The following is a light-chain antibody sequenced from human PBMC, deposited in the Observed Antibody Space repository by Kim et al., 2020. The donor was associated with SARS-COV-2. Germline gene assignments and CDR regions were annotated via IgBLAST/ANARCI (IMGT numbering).Light chain of an antibody. CDR1: SSNIGRNT. Sequence: QSVLTQPPSASGTPGQRVTISCSGSSSNIGRNTVNWYQQLPGTAPKLLIYSNNQRPSGVPDRFSGSKSGTSASLAISGLQSEDEAAYYCATWDDSLNGPVFGGGTQLTVL. V-gene: IGLV1-44*01. J-gene: IGLJ3*02. CDR2: SNN. CDR3: ATWDDSLNGPV.